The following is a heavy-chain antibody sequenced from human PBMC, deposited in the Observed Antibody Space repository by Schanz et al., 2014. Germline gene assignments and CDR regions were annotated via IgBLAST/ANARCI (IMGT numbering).Heavy chain of an antibody. D-gene: IGHD3-10*01. V-gene: IGHV3-33*01. CDR3: RLWFGELYYGMDV. Sequence: QVQLVESGGGVVQPGRSLRLSCAASGFSFDKYGMHWVRQAPGKGLEWVGVIWYDGSKTYYADSVRGRFTISRDNSKNTLYLQMNSLRAEDTAVYYCRLWFGELYYGMDVWGQGTTVTVSS. J-gene: IGHJ6*02. CDR2: IWYDGSKT. CDR1: GFSFDKYG.